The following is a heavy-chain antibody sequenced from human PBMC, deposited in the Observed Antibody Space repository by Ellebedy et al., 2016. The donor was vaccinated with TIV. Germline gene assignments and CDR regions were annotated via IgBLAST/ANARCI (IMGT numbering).Heavy chain of an antibody. CDR1: GFTFDDYT. V-gene: IGHV3-43*01. J-gene: IGHJ4*02. D-gene: IGHD5-18*01. CDR2: ISWDGGST. CDR3: AKDGAGYSYSPLGY. Sequence: GGSLRLSCAASGFTFDDYTMHWVRQAPGKGLEWVSLISWDGGSTYYADSVKGRFTISRDNSKNSLYLQMNSLRTEDTALYYCAKDGAGYSYSPLGYWGQGTLVTVSS.